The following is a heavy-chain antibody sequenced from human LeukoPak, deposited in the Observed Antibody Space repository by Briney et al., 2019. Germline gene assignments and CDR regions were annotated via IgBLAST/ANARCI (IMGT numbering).Heavy chain of an antibody. CDR3: ARASNCGGDCYSFGGDAFDI. D-gene: IGHD2-21*02. CDR1: GYTFTSYY. V-gene: IGHV1-46*01. J-gene: IGHJ3*02. CDR2: INPSGGST. Sequence: GASVKVSCKASGYTFTSYYMHWVRQAPGQGLEWMGIINPSGGSTSYAQKFQGRVTMTRDTSTSTVYMELSSLRSEDTAVYYCARASNCGGDCYSFGGDAFDIWGQGTMVTVSS.